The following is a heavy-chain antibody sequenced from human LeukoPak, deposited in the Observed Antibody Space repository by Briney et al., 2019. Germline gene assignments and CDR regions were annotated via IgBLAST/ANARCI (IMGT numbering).Heavy chain of an antibody. D-gene: IGHD3-3*01. CDR1: GFTFGDYA. CDR3: TRDLRNRITIFGVVCYYMDV. V-gene: IGHV3-49*04. CDR2: IRSKAYGGTT. Sequence: GGSLRLSCTASGFTFGDYAMSWVRQAPGKGLEWVGFIRSKAYGGTTEYAASVKGRFTISRDDPKSIAYLQMNSLKTEDTAVYYCTRDLRNRITIFGVVCYYMDVWGKGTTVTVSS. J-gene: IGHJ6*03.